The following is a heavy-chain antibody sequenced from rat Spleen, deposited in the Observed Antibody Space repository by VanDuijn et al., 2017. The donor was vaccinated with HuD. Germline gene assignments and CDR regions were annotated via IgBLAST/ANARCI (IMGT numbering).Heavy chain of an antibody. J-gene: IGHJ4*01. CDR2: ISYSGST. CDR1: GDSISSNY. Sequence: EVQLQESGPGLVKPSQSLSLTCSVTGDSISSNYWGWIRKFPGSKMEWIGHISYSGSTSYNPSLKSRISITRDTSKNQFFLQLNSVTTEDTATYYCARGGTTHYYVMDAWGQGASVTVSS. CDR3: ARGGTTHYYVMDA. D-gene: IGHD1-5*01. V-gene: IGHV3-1*01.